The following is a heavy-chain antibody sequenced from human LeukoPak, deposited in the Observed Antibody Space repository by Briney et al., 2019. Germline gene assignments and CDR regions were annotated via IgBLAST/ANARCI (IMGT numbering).Heavy chain of an antibody. V-gene: IGHV4-39*02. J-gene: IGHJ4*02. Sequence: SETLSLTCTVSGGSISSSDFNWGWIRQPPGKGLEWIGVISYSGSTYYNPSLKSRVTISVDTSKSHFSLRLNSVTAADTAVYYCAREEGAFDYWGQGTLVTVSS. CDR1: GGSISSSDFN. CDR2: ISYSGST. D-gene: IGHD1-26*01. CDR3: AREEGAFDY.